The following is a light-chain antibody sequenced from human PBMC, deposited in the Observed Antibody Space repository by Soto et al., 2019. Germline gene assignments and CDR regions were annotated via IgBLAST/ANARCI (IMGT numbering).Light chain of an antibody. CDR2: GAS. V-gene: IGKV3-15*01. Sequence: EIVLTQSPASLSVSPGERVTLSCRASEGVDINLAWYQQKPGQAPRLLIYGASTRATDMPGTFSGRGSGTEFTLTINSLQAEDCAVYYCQQYYNWPRTFGQGTRLEIK. CDR3: QQYYNWPRT. J-gene: IGKJ5*01. CDR1: EGVDIN.